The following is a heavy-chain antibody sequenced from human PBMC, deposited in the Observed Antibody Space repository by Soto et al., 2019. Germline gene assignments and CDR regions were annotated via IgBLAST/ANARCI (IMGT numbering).Heavy chain of an antibody. D-gene: IGHD1-26*01. CDR3: ARTILGATDDFDI. V-gene: IGHV5-51*01. CDR1: GYSFTNYW. J-gene: IGHJ3*02. Sequence: GESLKISCKGSGYSFTNYWIGWVRQMPGKGLEWMGIIYPGDSDTRYSPSLQGQVTISADKSISTAYLQWSSLKASDTAIYHCARTILGATDDFDIWGQGTMVTVSS. CDR2: IYPGDSDT.